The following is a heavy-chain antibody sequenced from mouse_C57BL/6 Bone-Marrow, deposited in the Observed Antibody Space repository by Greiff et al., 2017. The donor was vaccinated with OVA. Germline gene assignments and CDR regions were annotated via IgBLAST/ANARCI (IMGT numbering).Heavy chain of an antibody. D-gene: IGHD1-1*02. CDR1: GYAFTNYL. J-gene: IGHJ2*01. Sequence: VQLQQSGAELVRPGTSVKVSCKASGYAFTNYLIEWVKQRPGQGLEWIGVINPGSGGTNYNEKFKGKATLTADKYSSTAYMQLSSLTSEDSAVYFCARDYAKDYFDYWGQGTTLTVSS. CDR2: INPGSGGT. CDR3: ARDYAKDYFDY. V-gene: IGHV1-54*01.